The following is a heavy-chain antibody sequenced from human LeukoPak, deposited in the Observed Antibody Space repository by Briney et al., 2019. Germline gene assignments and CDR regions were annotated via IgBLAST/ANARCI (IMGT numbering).Heavy chain of an antibody. CDR2: IYPGDSDT. J-gene: IGHJ4*02. CDR3: ARTYYYDSSGYYTPGY. CDR1: GYSFTSYW. Sequence: GESLKISCKGSGYSFTSYWIGWVRQMPGKGLEWMGIIYPGDSDTRYSPSFQGQVTISADKSISTAYLQWSSLKASDTAMYYCARTYYYDSSGYYTPGYWGQGTLVTVSS. V-gene: IGHV5-51*01. D-gene: IGHD3-22*01.